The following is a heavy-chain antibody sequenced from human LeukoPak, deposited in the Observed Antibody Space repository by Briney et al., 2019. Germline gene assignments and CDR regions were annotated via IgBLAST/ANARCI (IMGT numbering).Heavy chain of an antibody. CDR3: AKEAVDIVVVPAASPTSDAFDI. J-gene: IGHJ3*02. CDR2: IRYDGSNK. V-gene: IGHV3-30*02. D-gene: IGHD2-2*03. Sequence: GGSLRLSCAASGFTFSSYAMSWVRQAPGKGLEWVAFIRYDGSNKYCADSVKGRFTISRDNSKNTLYLQMNSLRAEDTAVYYCAKEAVDIVVVPAASPTSDAFDIWGQGTMLTVSS. CDR1: GFTFSSYA.